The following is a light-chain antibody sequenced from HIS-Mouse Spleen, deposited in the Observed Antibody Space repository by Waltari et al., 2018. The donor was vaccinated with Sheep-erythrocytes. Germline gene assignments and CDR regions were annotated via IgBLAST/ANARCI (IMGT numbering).Light chain of an antibody. CDR3: GSYAGSYTWV. V-gene: IGLV2-11*01. CDR1: SSDVGGYNY. CDR2: AVS. Sequence: QSALTQPRSVSGSPGQSVTISCTGTSSDVGGYNYVSWYQQHPGKAPKLMIYAVSKVPSGGPDRFSGSKSGNTASLPISGLQAEDEADYYCGSYAGSYTWVFGGGTKLTVL. J-gene: IGLJ3*02.